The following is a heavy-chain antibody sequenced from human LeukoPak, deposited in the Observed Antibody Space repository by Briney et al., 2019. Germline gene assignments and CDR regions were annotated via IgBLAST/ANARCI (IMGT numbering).Heavy chain of an antibody. J-gene: IGHJ4*02. CDR2: IDYSEST. V-gene: IGHV4-61*08. CDR1: GDSIKSGGYS. D-gene: IGHD3-3*01. CDR3: ARGVTIFGVFDY. Sequence: SETLSLTCSVSGDSIKSGGYSWSCIRQPPGMGLEWIGYIDYSESTYYNPSLKSRVTISVDTSKNQFSLKLTSVTAADTAVYYCARGVTIFGVFDYWGQGTLVTVSS.